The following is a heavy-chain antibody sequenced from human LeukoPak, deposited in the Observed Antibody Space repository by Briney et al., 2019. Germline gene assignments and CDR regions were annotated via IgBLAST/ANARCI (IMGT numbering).Heavy chain of an antibody. Sequence: SETLSLTCTVSGGSISSSSYYWGWIRQPPGKGLEWIGSIYYSGSTYYNPSLKSRVTIPVDTSKNQFSLKLSSVTAADTAVYYCARGIAAAGTGYWGQGTLVTVSS. CDR1: GGSISSSSYY. V-gene: IGHV4-39*01. D-gene: IGHD6-13*01. J-gene: IGHJ4*02. CDR2: IYYSGST. CDR3: ARGIAAAGTGY.